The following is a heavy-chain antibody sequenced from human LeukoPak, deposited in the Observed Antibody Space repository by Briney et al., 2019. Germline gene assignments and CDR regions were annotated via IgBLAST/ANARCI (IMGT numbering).Heavy chain of an antibody. CDR2: FDPEDGET. CDR3: ARDIVVVPAAILEKYYYYYYGMDV. Sequence: ASVKVSCKVSGYTLTELSMHWVRQAPGKGLEWMGGFDPEDGETIYAQKLQGRVTMTTDTSTSTAYMELRSLRSDDTAVYYCARDIVVVPAAILEKYYYYYYGMDVWGQGTTVTVSS. V-gene: IGHV1-24*01. J-gene: IGHJ6*02. D-gene: IGHD2-2*01. CDR1: GYTLTELS.